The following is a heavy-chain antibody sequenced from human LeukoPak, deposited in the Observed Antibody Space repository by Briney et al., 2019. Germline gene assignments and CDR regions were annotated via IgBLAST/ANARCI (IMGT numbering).Heavy chain of an antibody. V-gene: IGHV3-11*01. J-gene: IGHJ1*01. CDR3: ARGSSTETYSAEYFQH. CDR1: GFFFSDYY. D-gene: IGHD2-15*01. CDR2: INNDGTTF. Sequence: WGSLGLSCAASGFFFSDYYMTWIRQSPGKGLEWIAYINNDGTTFDYSDSVKGRFTISRDNAKNSVSLQLNSLRVDDTALYYCARGSSTETYSAEYFQHWGQGTLVSVS.